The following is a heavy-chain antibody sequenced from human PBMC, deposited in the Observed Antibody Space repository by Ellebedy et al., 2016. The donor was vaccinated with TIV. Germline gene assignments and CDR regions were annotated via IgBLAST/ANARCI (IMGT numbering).Heavy chain of an antibody. V-gene: IGHV1-18*01. CDR3: ARDLGTSYPGGWFDP. J-gene: IGHJ5*02. CDR1: GDTFSSYG. Sequence: AASVKVSCKASGDTFSSYGISWVRQAPGQGLEWMGRTSAYNGHTNLAQQPQGRVTMTTDTSTSTAYMELRSLRSDDTAVYYCARDLGTSYPGGWFDPWGQGTLVTVSS. D-gene: IGHD2-2*01. CDR2: TSAYNGHT.